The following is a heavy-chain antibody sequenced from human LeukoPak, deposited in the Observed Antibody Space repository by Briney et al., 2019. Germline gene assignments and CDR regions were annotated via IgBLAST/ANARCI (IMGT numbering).Heavy chain of an antibody. D-gene: IGHD4-11*01. CDR1: GFTFSSYS. CDR2: ISSSSSTI. CDR3: ARDHTVMDYYYYYMDV. V-gene: IGHV3-48*01. J-gene: IGHJ6*03. Sequence: GGSLRLSCAASGFTFSSYSMNWVRQAPGKGLEWVSYISSSSSTIYYADSVKGRFTISRDNAKNSLYLQMNSLRAEDTAVYYCARDHTVMDYYYYYMDVWGKGTTVTVSS.